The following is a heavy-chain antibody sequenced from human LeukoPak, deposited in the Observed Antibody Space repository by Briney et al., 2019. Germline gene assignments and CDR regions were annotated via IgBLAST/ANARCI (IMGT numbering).Heavy chain of an antibody. J-gene: IGHJ4*02. D-gene: IGHD2-2*01. CDR3: AKDTSSSTSCYDY. CDR1: GFTFSSYG. CDR2: IWYDGSNK. Sequence: PGRSLRLSCAASGFTFSSYGMHWVRQAPGKGLEWVAVIWYDGSNKYYADSVKGRFTIPRDNSKNTLYLQMNSLRAEDTAVYYCAKDTSSSTSCYDYWGQGTLVTVSS. V-gene: IGHV3-33*06.